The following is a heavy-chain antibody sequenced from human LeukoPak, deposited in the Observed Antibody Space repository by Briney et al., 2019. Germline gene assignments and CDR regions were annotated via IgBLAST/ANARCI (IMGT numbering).Heavy chain of an antibody. Sequence: GGSLRLSCGVSGFSVTTTYMTWVRQAPGKGLEWVSLIFGESMTTYADSVKGRFTISRDNSKNTVYLQMNRLRAEDTAMYFCVRDKGLGRKERFDSWGQGTLVTVST. CDR1: GFSVTTTY. J-gene: IGHJ4*02. CDR2: IFGESMT. CDR3: VRDKGLGRKERFDS. D-gene: IGHD3/OR15-3a*01. V-gene: IGHV3-53*01.